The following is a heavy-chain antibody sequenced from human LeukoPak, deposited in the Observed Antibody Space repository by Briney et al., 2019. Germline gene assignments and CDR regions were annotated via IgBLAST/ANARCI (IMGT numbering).Heavy chain of an antibody. CDR3: ARDLTYDFWSGYYAQALDY. CDR2: ISAYNGNT. CDR1: GYTFTSYG. V-gene: IGHV1-18*01. D-gene: IGHD3-3*01. Sequence: ASVTVSCTASGYTFTSYGISWVRQAPGQGLEWMGWISAYNGNTNYAQKLQGRVTMTTDTSTSTAYMELRSLRSDDTAVYYCARDLTYDFWSGYYAQALDYWGQGTLVTVSS. J-gene: IGHJ4*02.